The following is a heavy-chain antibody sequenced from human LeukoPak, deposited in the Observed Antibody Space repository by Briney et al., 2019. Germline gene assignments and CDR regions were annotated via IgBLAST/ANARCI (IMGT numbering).Heavy chain of an antibody. V-gene: IGHV4-59*01. Sequence: PSETLSLTCTVSGGSISSYYWSWIRQPPGKGLGWIGYIYYSGSTNYNPSLKSRVTISVDTSKNQFSLKLSSATAADTAVYYCARELGDSSSWYPNWGQGTLVTVSS. J-gene: IGHJ4*02. CDR2: IYYSGST. D-gene: IGHD6-13*01. CDR3: ARELGDSSSWYPN. CDR1: GGSISSYY.